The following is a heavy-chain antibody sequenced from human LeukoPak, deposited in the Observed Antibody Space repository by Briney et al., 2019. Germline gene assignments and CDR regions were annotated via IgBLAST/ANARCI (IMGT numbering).Heavy chain of an antibody. J-gene: IGHJ4*02. Sequence: PGGSLRLSCAASGFTFSSYWMHWVRQAPGKGLVWVSRINSDGSSTSYADSVKGRFTISRDNAKNTLYLQMNSLRAEDTAVYYCARSPIAAAGTIDYWGQGTLVTVSS. CDR2: INSDGSST. V-gene: IGHV3-74*01. CDR3: ARSPIAAAGTIDY. D-gene: IGHD6-13*01. CDR1: GFTFSSYW.